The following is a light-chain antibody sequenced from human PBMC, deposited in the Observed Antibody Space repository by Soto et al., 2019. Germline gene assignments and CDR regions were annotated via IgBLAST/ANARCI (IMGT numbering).Light chain of an antibody. CDR2: GAS. Sequence: EVVLTQSPGTLSLSPGDRATLSCRASQSVSSLYVAWYQQKPGQPPRLLIYGASTRATGIPDRFSGSGSGTDFTLTISSLETEDFAVYYCQQYGSSLFTFGPGTKVDIK. V-gene: IGKV3-20*01. CDR3: QQYGSSLFT. CDR1: QSVSSLY. J-gene: IGKJ3*01.